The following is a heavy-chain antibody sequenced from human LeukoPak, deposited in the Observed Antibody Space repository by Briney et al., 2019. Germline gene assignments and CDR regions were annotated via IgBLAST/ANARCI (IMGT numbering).Heavy chain of an antibody. CDR3: ARSKMWPPSFDY. D-gene: IGHD2-21*01. V-gene: IGHV3-23*01. CDR1: GFTFSSYG. J-gene: IGHJ4*02. CDR2: ITTTGGDT. Sequence: GGSLRLSCAASGFTFSSYGMNWVRQAPGKGLEWVSVITTTGGDTKYADSVKGRFTISRDNSKNTVYLQMNSLRAEDTAVYFCARSKMWPPSFDYWGQGTPVTASS.